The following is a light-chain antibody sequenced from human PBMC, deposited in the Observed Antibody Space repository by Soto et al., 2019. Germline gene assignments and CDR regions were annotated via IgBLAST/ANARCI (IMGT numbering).Light chain of an antibody. V-gene: IGKV3-15*01. CDR1: CTVGTN. CDR2: DTS. CDR3: HQYSNTFRT. J-gene: IGKJ1*01. Sequence: EIGMTQSPATGSVSPGERAPLSCLASCTVGTNLAWYQQKPGQAPSLLIYDTSTRATGVPARFSGSGSGTEFTLTISNLQAEDSAVYHCHQYSNTFRTFGQGTKVDIK.